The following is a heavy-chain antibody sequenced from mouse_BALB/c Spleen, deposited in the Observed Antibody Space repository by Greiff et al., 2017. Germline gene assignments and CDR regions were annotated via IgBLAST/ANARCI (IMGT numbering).Heavy chain of an antibody. CDR1: GDSITSGY. J-gene: IGHJ1*01. Sequence: EVHLVESGPSLVKPSQTLSLTCSVTGDSITSGYWHWIRKFPGNKLEYMGYISYSGSTYYNPSLKSRISITRDTSKNQYYLQLNSVPTEDTATYYCARVDGHWYFDDWGAGTTVTVSS. CDR3: ARVDGHWYFDD. D-gene: IGHD1-1*02. V-gene: IGHV3-8*02. CDR2: ISYSGST.